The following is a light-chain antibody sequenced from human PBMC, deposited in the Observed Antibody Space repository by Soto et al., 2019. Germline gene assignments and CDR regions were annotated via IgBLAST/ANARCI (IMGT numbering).Light chain of an antibody. CDR2: EVS. J-gene: IGLJ2*01. V-gene: IGLV2-14*01. CDR1: SSDVGGYNY. CDR3: STYKSSSTRVV. Sequence: QSVLTQPASVSGSPGQSITISCTGTSSDVGGYNYVSWYQQHPGKAPKLMIYEVSNRPSGVANRFSGSKSGNTASLTISGLQDEDEEAYYCSTYKSSSTRVVFGAGTKLTVL.